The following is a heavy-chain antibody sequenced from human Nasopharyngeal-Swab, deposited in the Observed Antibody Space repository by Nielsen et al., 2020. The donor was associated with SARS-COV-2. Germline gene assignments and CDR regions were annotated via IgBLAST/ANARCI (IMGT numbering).Heavy chain of an antibody. CDR1: GFTFSSYS. CDR2: ISSSSSTI. Sequence: GESLKISCAASGFTFSSYSMNWVRQAPGKWLEWVSYISSSSSTIYYADSVKGRFTISRDNAKNSLYLQMNSLRAEDTAVYYCAGGYCSGGSCYPTPPYYYYGMDVWGQGTTVTVSS. J-gene: IGHJ6*02. D-gene: IGHD2-15*01. CDR3: AGGYCSGGSCYPTPPYYYYGMDV. V-gene: IGHV3-48*04.